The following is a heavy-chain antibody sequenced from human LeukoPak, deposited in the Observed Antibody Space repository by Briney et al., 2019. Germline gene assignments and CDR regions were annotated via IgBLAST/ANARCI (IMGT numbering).Heavy chain of an antibody. J-gene: IGHJ4*02. CDR1: GSTFSGHS. Sequence: GGALSLSCVVSGSTFSGHSMIWVRQAPGKGLEWLSFMTTSGNTIFYAESVKDRFTISRDNAKKSLYLQMNSLRDEDTAVYYCARVGGATAVTMYFEYWGQGTLVTVTS. CDR2: MTTSGNTI. V-gene: IGHV3-48*02. CDR3: ARVGGATAVTMYFEY. D-gene: IGHD1-26*01.